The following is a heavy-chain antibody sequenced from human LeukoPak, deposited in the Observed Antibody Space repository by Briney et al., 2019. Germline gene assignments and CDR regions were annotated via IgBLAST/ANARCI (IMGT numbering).Heavy chain of an antibody. CDR2: INPNSGGT. CDR3: ARDSTITGTTFADY. V-gene: IGHV1-2*02. CDR1: GYTFTGYY. J-gene: IGHJ4*02. D-gene: IGHD1-7*01. Sequence: ASVKVSCKASGYTFTGYYMHWVRQAPGQGLEWMGWINPNSGGTNYAQKFQGRVTMTRDTSISTAYMELSRLRCDDTAVYYCARDSTITGTTFADYWGQGTLVTVSS.